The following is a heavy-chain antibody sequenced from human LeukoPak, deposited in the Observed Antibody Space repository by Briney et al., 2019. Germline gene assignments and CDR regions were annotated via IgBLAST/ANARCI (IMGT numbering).Heavy chain of an antibody. CDR3: ARDYYDFWSGSYYGMDV. V-gene: IGHV3-74*01. J-gene: IGHJ6*02. CDR2: ISSDGTYT. D-gene: IGHD3-3*01. Sequence: GGSLRLSCAASGFTFSSHLMHWVRQAPGKGLVWVSRISSDGTYTNYADSVRGRFTISRDNSKNTLYLQMNGLRAEDTAVYYCARDYYDFWSGSYYGMDVWGQGTTVTVSS. CDR1: GFTFSSHL.